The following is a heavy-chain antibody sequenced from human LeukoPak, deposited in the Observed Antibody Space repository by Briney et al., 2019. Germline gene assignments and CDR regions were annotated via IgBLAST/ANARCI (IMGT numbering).Heavy chain of an antibody. J-gene: IGHJ4*02. V-gene: IGHV3-23*01. D-gene: IGHD6-6*01. CDR1: GFTFSSYA. Sequence: GGSLRLSCAAAGFTFSSYAMNWVRQAPGKGLDWDSAIYAGGRTYYGDSVQGRFTLSRDNSKNTLYLQMNSLRAEDTAVYYCSSFSASSRRDYWGQRTEVTASS. CDR3: SSFSASSRRDY. CDR2: IYAGGRT.